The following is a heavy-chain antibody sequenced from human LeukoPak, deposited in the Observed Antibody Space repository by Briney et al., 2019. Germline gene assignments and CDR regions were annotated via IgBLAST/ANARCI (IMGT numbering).Heavy chain of an antibody. J-gene: IGHJ4*02. CDR2: ISYDGSNK. V-gene: IGHV3-30*04. CDR3: ARDTYYQHYLDY. D-gene: IGHD1-26*01. Sequence: PGGSLRLSCAASGFTFSSYAMHWVRQAPGKGLEWVAVISYDGSNKYYADSVKGRFTSSRDNSKNTLYLQMNSLRAEDTAVYYCARDTYYQHYLDYWGQGTQVTVSS. CDR1: GFTFSSYA.